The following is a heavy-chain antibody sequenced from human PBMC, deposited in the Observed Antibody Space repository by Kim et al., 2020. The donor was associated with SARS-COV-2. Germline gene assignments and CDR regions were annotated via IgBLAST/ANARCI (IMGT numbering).Heavy chain of an antibody. Sequence: SYTNYSPSFQGHVTISADKSISTAYLQWSSLKASDTAMYYCARLNWFDPWGQGTLVTVSS. V-gene: IGHV5-10-1*01. CDR2: SYT. J-gene: IGHJ5*02. CDR3: ARLNWFDP.